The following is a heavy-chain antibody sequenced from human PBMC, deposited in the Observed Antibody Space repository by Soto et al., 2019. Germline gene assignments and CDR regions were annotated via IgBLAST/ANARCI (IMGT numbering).Heavy chain of an antibody. CDR3: GRAQRRWFGEKSDC. D-gene: IGHD3-10*01. CDR1: VFSRDNHSVG. J-gene: IGHJ4*02. V-gene: IGHV2-26*01. CDR2: IFPVGAV. Sequence: QVTLKESGRVLVQPTETLPLTCIVSVFSRDNHSVGARWVRQPPGKALEGLGHIFPVGAVSYASSLRSRLTLSTDSYKSQAVLAVANLDPVDSATSYGGRAQRRWFGEKSDCWGEGALGTVSS.